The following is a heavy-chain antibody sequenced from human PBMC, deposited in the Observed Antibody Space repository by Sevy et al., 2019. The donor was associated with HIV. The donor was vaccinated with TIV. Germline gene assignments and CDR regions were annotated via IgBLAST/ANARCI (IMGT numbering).Heavy chain of an antibody. CDR3: ARWDV. J-gene: IGHJ6*04. CDR1: GFTFSSYW. V-gene: IGHV3-7*01. Sequence: GGSLRLSCAASGFTFSSYWVNWVRQAPGKGLEWVANIKEDGSDKYYVDSVKGRFTISRDNAQNSLYLEMNSLRAEDTAVYHCARWDVWGKGTTVTVSS. CDR2: IKEDGSDK.